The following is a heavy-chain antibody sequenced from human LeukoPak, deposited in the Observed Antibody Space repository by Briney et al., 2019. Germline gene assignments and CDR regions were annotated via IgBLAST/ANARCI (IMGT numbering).Heavy chain of an antibody. D-gene: IGHD2-2*01. Sequence: SVKVSCKASGGTFSSYAISWVRQAPGQGLEWMGGIIPIFGTANYAQKFQGRVTITADESTSTAYMELSSLRSEDTAVYYCARGGGYCSSTSCYQPGVLGWYFDLWGRGTLVTASS. CDR1: GGTFSSYA. V-gene: IGHV1-69*13. CDR2: IIPIFGTA. J-gene: IGHJ2*01. CDR3: ARGGGYCSSTSCYQPGVLGWYFDL.